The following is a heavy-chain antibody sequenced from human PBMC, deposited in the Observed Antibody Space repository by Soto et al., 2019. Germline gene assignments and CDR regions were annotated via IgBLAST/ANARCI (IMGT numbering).Heavy chain of an antibody. CDR3: GRTKDYFYGVDV. CDR2: IYHNERT. V-gene: IGHV4-4*02. CDR1: GVSISSSQW. J-gene: IGHJ6*02. Sequence: QVQLQESGPGLVKPSGTLSLTCAVSGVSISSSQWWSWVRQPPGKGLEWIGEIYHNERTNYNPSLKSRLSMSLDKSNNQVSLQLSAVTAADTATYYCGRTKDYFYGVDVWGQGTTVTVSS.